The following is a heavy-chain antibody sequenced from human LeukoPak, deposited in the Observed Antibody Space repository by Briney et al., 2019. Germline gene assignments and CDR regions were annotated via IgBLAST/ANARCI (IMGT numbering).Heavy chain of an antibody. D-gene: IGHD3-10*01. V-gene: IGHV5-51*01. CDR3: ARHPYSGSTTHSHFDC. J-gene: IGHJ4*02. CDR1: GYIFTSYW. CDR2: IYPGDSDT. Sequence: GESLNISCKGSGYIFTSYWIGWVRQMPGKGLGWMGIIYPGDSDTRYSPPFQGQVTTSAAKTISTAYLQWSSLEASDTARYYCARHPYSGSTTHSHFDCRGQGTLLSVPS.